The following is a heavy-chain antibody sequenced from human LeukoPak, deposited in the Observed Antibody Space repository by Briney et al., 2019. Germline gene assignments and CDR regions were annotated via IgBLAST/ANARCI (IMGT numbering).Heavy chain of an antibody. CDR3: ARHSGYERD. J-gene: IGHJ4*02. Sequence: SLTLSLTCTVSGDSISSGGDFWSCLRQPPGMGLEWIGYIHSSGTAHYKSSLTSRITMSLDTSKNEFSLKVTSVTDADTAIYYCARHSGYERDWGQGTLVTVSS. CDR1: GDSISSGGDF. V-gene: IGHV4-30-4*01. CDR2: IHSSGTA. D-gene: IGHD5-12*01.